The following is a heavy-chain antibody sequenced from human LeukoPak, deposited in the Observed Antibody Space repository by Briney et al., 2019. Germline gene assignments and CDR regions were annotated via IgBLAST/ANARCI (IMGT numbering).Heavy chain of an antibody. D-gene: IGHD5-18*01. Sequence: ASVKVSCKASGYTFTSYYMHWVRQAPGQGLEWMGIINPSGGSTSYAQKFQGRVTMTRDTSTSTVYMELSSLRSEDTAVYYCARDWDTAMGESNWFDPWGQGTLVTVSS. CDR2: INPSGGST. J-gene: IGHJ5*02. V-gene: IGHV1-46*01. CDR3: ARDWDTAMGESNWFDP. CDR1: GYTFTSYY.